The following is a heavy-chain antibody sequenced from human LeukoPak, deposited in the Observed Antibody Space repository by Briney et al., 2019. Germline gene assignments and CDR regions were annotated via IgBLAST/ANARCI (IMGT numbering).Heavy chain of an antibody. D-gene: IGHD3-22*01. CDR2: INTNTGNP. J-gene: IGHJ6*02. V-gene: IGHV7-4-1*02. CDR1: GYTFTSYA. Sequence: ASVKVSCKASGYTFTSYAMNWVRQAPGQGLEWMGWINTNTGNPTYAQGFTGRFVFSLDTSVSTAYLQISSLKAADTAVYYCARDQAPFHYYDSSGYKDYYYDYGMDVWGQGTTVTVSS. CDR3: ARDQAPFHYYDSSGYKDYYYDYGMDV.